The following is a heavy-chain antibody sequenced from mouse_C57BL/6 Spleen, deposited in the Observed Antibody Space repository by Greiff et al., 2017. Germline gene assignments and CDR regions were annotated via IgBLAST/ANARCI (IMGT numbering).Heavy chain of an antibody. CDR2: IDPENGDT. CDR3: TTPNWDWMDY. D-gene: IGHD4-1*01. V-gene: IGHV14-4*01. J-gene: IGHJ4*01. Sequence: VQLQQSGAELVRPGASVKLSCTASGFNIKDDYMHWVKQRPEQGLEWIGWIDPENGDTEYASKFQGKATITADTSSNTAYLQLSSLTSEDTAVYYCTTPNWDWMDYWGQGTSVTVSS. CDR1: GFNIKDDY.